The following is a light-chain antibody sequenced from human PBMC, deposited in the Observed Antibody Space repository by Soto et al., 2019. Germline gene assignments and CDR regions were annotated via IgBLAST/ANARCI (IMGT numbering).Light chain of an antibody. J-gene: IGLJ1*01. Sequence: QRVLAQPPSGSGAPLQSVTIPCTGTSSDIGAYNRVSWYQQSPGAAPKLMICDVNNRPSGVPERFSGSKSGNTASLTIFGLQAEDEADYYCNSFTTSDTYVFGTGTKVTVL. CDR2: DVN. CDR1: SSDIGAYNR. V-gene: IGLV2-18*02. CDR3: NSFTTSDTYV.